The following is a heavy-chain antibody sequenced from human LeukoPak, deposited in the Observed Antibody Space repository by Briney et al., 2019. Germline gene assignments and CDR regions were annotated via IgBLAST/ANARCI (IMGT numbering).Heavy chain of an antibody. J-gene: IGHJ4*02. CDR3: ASAGGDSRSPLPFYY. Sequence: GGSLRLSCAASGFTFSSYWMNWVRQAPGKGPEWVANIKQDESEKNYVDSVKGRFTISRDNAKNSLFLQMNSLRAEDTAVYYCASAGGDSRSPLPFYYWGQGTLVTVSS. CDR1: GFTFSSYW. V-gene: IGHV3-7*03. D-gene: IGHD6-6*01. CDR2: IKQDESEK.